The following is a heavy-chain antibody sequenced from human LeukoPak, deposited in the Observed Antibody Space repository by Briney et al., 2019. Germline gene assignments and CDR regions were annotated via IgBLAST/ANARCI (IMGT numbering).Heavy chain of an antibody. CDR2: INHSGST. D-gene: IGHD6-19*01. CDR3: ARERSAVADY. J-gene: IGHJ4*02. CDR1: GGSFSGYY. Sequence: SETLSLTCAVYGGSFSGYYWSWIRQPPGKGLEWIGEINHSGSTNYNPSLKSRVTISVDKSKNQFSLKLSSVTAADTAVYYCARERSAVADYWGQGTLVTVSS. V-gene: IGHV4-34*01.